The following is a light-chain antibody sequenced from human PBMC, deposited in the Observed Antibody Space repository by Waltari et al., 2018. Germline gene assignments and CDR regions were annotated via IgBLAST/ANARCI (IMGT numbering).Light chain of an antibody. CDR1: ALSTKY. Sequence: SYELTQPPSVSVSPGQTASITCSGHALSTKYAYWYHQQSGQAPVLVIFEDSKRPPGIPERISGSSSGTMATLTLSGAQLEDEGDYYCLSPDSSGTYVVFGGGTKLTVL. CDR3: LSPDSSGTYVV. V-gene: IGLV3-10*01. J-gene: IGLJ2*01. CDR2: EDS.